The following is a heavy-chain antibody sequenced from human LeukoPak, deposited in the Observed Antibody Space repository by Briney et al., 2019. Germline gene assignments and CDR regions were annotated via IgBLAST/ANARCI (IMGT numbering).Heavy chain of an antibody. J-gene: IGHJ6*02. CDR1: GDSVSSNSAA. CDR2: TYYRSKWYN. CDR3: AKSSGWYPYYYYGMDV. D-gene: IGHD6-19*01. V-gene: IGHV6-1*01. Sequence: SRTLSLTCAISGDSVSSNSAAWNWIRQSPSRGLEWLGRTYYRSKWYNDYAVSVKSRITINPDTSKNQFSLQLNSVTPEDTAVYYCAKSSGWYPYYYYGMDVWGQGTTVTVSS.